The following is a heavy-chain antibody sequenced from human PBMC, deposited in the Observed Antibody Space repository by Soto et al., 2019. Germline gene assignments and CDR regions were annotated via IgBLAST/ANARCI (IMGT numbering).Heavy chain of an antibody. CDR3: ASNYCSGGSCYADY. J-gene: IGHJ4*02. CDR1: GGSVSSGSYY. CDR2: IYYSGST. D-gene: IGHD2-15*01. V-gene: IGHV4-61*01. Sequence: QVQLQESGPGLVKPSETLSLTCTVSGGSVSSGSYYWSWIRQPLGKGLEWIGYIYYSGSTNYNPSLKSRVTISVDTSKNQFSLKLSSVTAADTAVYYCASNYCSGGSCYADYWGQGTLVTVSS.